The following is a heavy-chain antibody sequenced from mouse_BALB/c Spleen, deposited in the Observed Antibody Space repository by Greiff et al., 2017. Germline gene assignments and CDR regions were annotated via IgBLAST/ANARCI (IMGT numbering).Heavy chain of an antibody. CDR3: ARGDGDY. D-gene: IGHD3-3*01. V-gene: IGHV1-7*01. CDR1: GYTFTSYW. Sequence: VQRVESGAELAKPGASVKMSCKASGYTFTSYWMHWVKQRPGQGLEWIGYINPSTGYTEYNQKFKDKATLTADKSSSTAYMQLSSLTSEDSAVYYCARGDGDYWGQGTTLTVSS. J-gene: IGHJ2*01. CDR2: INPSTGYT.